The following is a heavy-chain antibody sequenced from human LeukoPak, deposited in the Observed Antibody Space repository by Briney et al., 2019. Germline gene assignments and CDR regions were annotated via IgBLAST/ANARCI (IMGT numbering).Heavy chain of an antibody. D-gene: IGHD3-16*01. CDR2: IKSKTDGGTT. CDR3: TTDFYDYVWGSYRRDY. Sequence: GGSLRLSCAASGFTFSNAWMSWVRQAPGKGLEWVARIKSKTDGGTTDYAAPVKGRFTISRDDSKNTLYLQMNSLKTEDTAVYYCTTDFYDYVWGSYRRDYWGQGTLVTVSS. J-gene: IGHJ4*02. V-gene: IGHV3-15*01. CDR1: GFTFSNAW.